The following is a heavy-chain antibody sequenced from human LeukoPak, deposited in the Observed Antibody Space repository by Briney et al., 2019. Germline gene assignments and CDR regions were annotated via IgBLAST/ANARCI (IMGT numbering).Heavy chain of an antibody. D-gene: IGHD3-22*01. Sequence: GGSLRLSCAASGFSFSSYGMHWVRQAPGKGLEWVAVISYDGSNKYYADSVKGRFTISRDNSKNTLYLQMNSLRAEDTAVYYCAKDQYYYDSSGYPPVFDYWGQGTLVTVSS. CDR3: AKDQYYYDSSGYPPVFDY. CDR1: GFSFSSYG. V-gene: IGHV3-30*18. CDR2: ISYDGSNK. J-gene: IGHJ4*02.